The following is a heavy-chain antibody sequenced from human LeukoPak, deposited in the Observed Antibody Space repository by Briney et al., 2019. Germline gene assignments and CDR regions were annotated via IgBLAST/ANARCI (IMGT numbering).Heavy chain of an antibody. Sequence: GGSLTLSCAASRFTFSSYGMHWVRQAPGKGLEWVAVIWYDGSNKYYADSVKGRFTISRDNSKNTLYLQMNSLRAEDTAVYYCARDGLSGSTWAYYYMDVWGKGTTVTVSS. J-gene: IGHJ6*03. CDR1: RFTFSSYG. V-gene: IGHV3-33*01. CDR3: ARDGLSGSTWAYYYMDV. CDR2: IWYDGSNK. D-gene: IGHD1-26*01.